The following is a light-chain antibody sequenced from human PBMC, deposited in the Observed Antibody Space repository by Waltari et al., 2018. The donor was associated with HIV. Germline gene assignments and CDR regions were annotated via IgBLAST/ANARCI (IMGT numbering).Light chain of an antibody. V-gene: IGLV2-11*01. J-gene: IGLJ3*02. Sequence: QSALTQPRSVSGSPGQSVTISCTGTSSDAGGYKYVSWYQQPPGKAPKLMIYDVSKRPSGVPDRFSGSKSGNTASLTISGLQAEDEADYYCCSYAGSYTLVFGGGTKLTVL. CDR2: DVS. CDR3: CSYAGSYTLV. CDR1: SSDAGGYKY.